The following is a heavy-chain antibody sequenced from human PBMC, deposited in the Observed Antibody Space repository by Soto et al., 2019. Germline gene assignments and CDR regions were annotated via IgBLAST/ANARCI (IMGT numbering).Heavy chain of an antibody. D-gene: IGHD5-12*01. CDR1: GFTFSTHW. CDR2: INSDGSTT. J-gene: IGHJ4*02. V-gene: IGHV3-74*01. CDR3: ASVPTGGYDRV. Sequence: EVQLLESGGGLIQPGGSLRLSCAASGFTFSTHWMHWVRQAPGKGLVWVSRINSDGSTTNYVDSVKGRFTISRDNAKNTVYLQMNSLRAEDTAVYYCASVPTGGYDRVWGQGTLVTVSS.